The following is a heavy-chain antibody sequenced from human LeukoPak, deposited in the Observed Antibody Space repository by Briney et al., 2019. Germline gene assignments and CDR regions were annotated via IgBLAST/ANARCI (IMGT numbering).Heavy chain of an antibody. Sequence: SSETLSLTCTVSGGSISSYYWSWIRQPPGRGLEWIGYIYYSGSTNYNPSLKSRVTISVDTSKNQFSLKLSSVTAADTAVYYCARDRTGNNWFDPWGQGTLATVSS. V-gene: IGHV4-59*01. CDR2: IYYSGST. J-gene: IGHJ5*02. CDR1: GGSISSYY. D-gene: IGHD1-1*01. CDR3: ARDRTGNNWFDP.